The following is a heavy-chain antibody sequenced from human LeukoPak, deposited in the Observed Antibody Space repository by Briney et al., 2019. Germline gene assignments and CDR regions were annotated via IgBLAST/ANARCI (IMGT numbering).Heavy chain of an antibody. CDR2: IYTSGST. V-gene: IGHV4-61*02. Sequence: SETLCLTSTVSGGSISSGSYYWSWIRQPAGKGLEWIGRIYTSGSTNYNPSLKSRVTISVDTSKNQFSLKLSSVTAADTAVYYCARTPKIKSFYYMDVWGKGTAVTVSS. D-gene: IGHD3-16*01. CDR1: GGSISSGSYY. CDR3: ARTPKIKSFYYMDV. J-gene: IGHJ6*03.